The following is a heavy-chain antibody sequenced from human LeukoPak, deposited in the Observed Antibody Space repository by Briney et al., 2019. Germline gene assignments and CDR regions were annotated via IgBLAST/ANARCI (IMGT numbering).Heavy chain of an antibody. CDR3: TRGGAGYPFDY. CDR2: IYSDGYT. CDR1: EFTFSSYS. Sequence: PGGSLRLSCAASEFTFSSYSMNWVRQAPGKGLEWVSTIYSDGYTYYAGSVKGRFTISRDNSKKTLYLQMNSLRAEDTAVYYCTRGGAGYPFDYWGQGTLVTASS. D-gene: IGHD1-26*01. V-gene: IGHV3-53*01. J-gene: IGHJ4*02.